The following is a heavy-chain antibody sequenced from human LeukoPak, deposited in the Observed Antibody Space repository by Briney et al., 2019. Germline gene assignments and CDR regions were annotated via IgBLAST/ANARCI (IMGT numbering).Heavy chain of an antibody. D-gene: IGHD2-2*01. V-gene: IGHV4-39*07. J-gene: IGHJ4*02. CDR1: GGSISSSSYY. Sequence: SETLSLTCTVSGGSISSSSYYWGWIRQHPGKGLEWIGYIYDSETTYYNPSLKSRVTMSVDTSKNQFSLKLSSVTAADTAVYYCARDDCSSTSCYPDYWGQGTLVTVSS. CDR2: IYDSETT. CDR3: ARDDCSSTSCYPDY.